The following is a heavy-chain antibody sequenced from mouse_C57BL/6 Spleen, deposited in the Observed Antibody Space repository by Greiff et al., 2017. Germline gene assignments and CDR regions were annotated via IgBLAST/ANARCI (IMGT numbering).Heavy chain of an antibody. CDR2: IFPGSGST. J-gene: IGHJ3*01. CDR1: GYTFTDYY. V-gene: IGHV1-75*01. Sequence: QVQLQQSGPELVKPGASVKISCKASGYTFTDYYIKWVKQSPGQGLEWIGWIFPGSGSTYYTEKFKGKATLTVDKSSSTAYMLRSSLTSEDSAVYFCARGSAYWGQGTLVTVSA. CDR3: ARGSAY.